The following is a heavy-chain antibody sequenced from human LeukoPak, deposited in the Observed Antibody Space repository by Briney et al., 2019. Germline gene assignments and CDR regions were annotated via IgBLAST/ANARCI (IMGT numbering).Heavy chain of an antibody. CDR3: ARKERIYYYYYYMDV. CDR1: GFTFSSYW. CDR2: IKQDGSEK. D-gene: IGHD2/OR15-2a*01. J-gene: IGHJ6*03. Sequence: GGSLRLSCAASGFTFSSYWMSWVRQAPGKGLEWVANIKQDGSEKYYVDSVKGRFTISRDNAKNSLYLQMNSLRAEDTAVYYCARKERIYYYYYYMDVWGKGTTVTVSS. V-gene: IGHV3-7*01.